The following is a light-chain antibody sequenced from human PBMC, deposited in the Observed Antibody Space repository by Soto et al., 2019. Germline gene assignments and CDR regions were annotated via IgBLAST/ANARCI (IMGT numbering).Light chain of an antibody. CDR3: LQYNNWPPWT. Sequence: ETVMTQSPATLSVSTGERATLSGRARQSVYSSLAWYQQKPGQAPRLLIYGASNRATGIPARISGSGSGTEFTLTISRLQSVDFAVYYCLQYNNWPPWTLGQGTTVDI. J-gene: IGKJ1*01. CDR1: QSVYSS. V-gene: IGKV3-15*01. CDR2: GAS.